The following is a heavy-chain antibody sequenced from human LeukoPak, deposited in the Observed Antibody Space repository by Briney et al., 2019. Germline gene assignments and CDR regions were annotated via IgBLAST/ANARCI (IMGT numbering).Heavy chain of an antibody. D-gene: IGHD7-27*01. V-gene: IGHV4-39*01. CDR1: GDSISSSSYY. CDR2: IYYSGST. J-gene: IGHJ4*02. Sequence: SETLSLICTVSGDSISSSSYYWGWIRQPPGKGLEWIESIYYSGSTYYNPSLKSRDTISVRTSKNQFSLKLSSVTAADTAVYYCARREPYTGEFDYWGQGTLVTVSS. CDR3: ARREPYTGEFDY.